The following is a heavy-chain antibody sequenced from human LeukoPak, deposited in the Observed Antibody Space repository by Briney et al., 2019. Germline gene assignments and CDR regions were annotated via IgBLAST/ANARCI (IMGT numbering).Heavy chain of an antibody. CDR2: IHHSGTA. CDR1: GGSISSYY. J-gene: IGHJ4*02. V-gene: IGHV4-34*01. CDR3: ARMDY. Sequence: SETLSLTCTVSGGSISSYYWSWIRQPPGKGLEWIGEIHHSGTANYNPSLKSRVSLSIDKSKQQFSLRLSSVTAADTAVYYCARMDYWGQGALVTISS.